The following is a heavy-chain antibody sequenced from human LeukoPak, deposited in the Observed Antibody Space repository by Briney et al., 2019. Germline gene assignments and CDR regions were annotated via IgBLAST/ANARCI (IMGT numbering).Heavy chain of an antibody. Sequence: ASVKVSCKASGYTFTGYYMHWVRQAPGQGLEWMGWINPNSGGTNYAQKFQGRVTMTRDTSISTAYMELSRLRSDDTAVYYCARELVLWFGESRQNIDYRGQGTLVTVSS. J-gene: IGHJ4*02. CDR1: GYTFTGYY. V-gene: IGHV1-2*02. CDR2: INPNSGGT. D-gene: IGHD3-10*01. CDR3: ARELVLWFGESRQNIDY.